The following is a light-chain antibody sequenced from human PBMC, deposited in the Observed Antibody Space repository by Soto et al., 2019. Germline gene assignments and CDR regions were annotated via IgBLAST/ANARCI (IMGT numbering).Light chain of an antibody. Sequence: EIVLTQYPGTLSLSPGERATLSCRASQSVSRYLAWYQQKPGQAPRLLIYDASNRATRIPARFSGSGSGTDFTLTISSLEPEDFAVYYCQQRRNWPPITFGQGTRLE. J-gene: IGKJ5*01. CDR2: DAS. V-gene: IGKV3-11*01. CDR1: QSVSRY. CDR3: QQRRNWPPIT.